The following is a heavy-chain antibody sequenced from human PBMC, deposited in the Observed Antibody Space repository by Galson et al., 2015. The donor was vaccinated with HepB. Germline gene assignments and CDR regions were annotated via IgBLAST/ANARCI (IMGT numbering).Heavy chain of an antibody. D-gene: IGHD6-13*01. CDR2: IWYDGSNK. V-gene: IGHV3-33*01. J-gene: IGHJ3*02. CDR1: GFTFSSYG. CDR3: VAGNSSSWYYFAFDI. Sequence: SLRLSCAASGFTFSSYGMHWVRQAPGKGLEWVAVIWYDGSNKYYADSVKGRFTISRDNSKNTLYLQMSSLRAEDTAVYYCVAGNSSSWYYFAFDIWGQGTMVTVSS.